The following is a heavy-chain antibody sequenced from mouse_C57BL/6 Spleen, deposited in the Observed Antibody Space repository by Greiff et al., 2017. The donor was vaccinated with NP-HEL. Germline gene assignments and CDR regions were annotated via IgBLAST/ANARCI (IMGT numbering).Heavy chain of an antibody. D-gene: IGHD2-13*01. CDR1: GYAFTNYL. V-gene: IGHV1-54*01. CDR2: INPGSVGT. J-gene: IGHJ4*01. Sequence: VQLQQSGAELVRPGTSVKVSCKASGYAFTNYLIERVKQRPGPGLEWIGVINPGSVGTNYNEKFQGKATLTADKSSSTAYMQLSSLTSEDSAVYFCARGAVTRAMDYWGQGASVTVSS. CDR3: ARGAVTRAMDY.